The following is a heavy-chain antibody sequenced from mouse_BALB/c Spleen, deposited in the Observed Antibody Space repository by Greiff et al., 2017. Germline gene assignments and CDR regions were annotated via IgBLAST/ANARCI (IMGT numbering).Heavy chain of an antibody. CDR2: IDPANGNT. V-gene: IGHV14-3*02. Sequence: EVQLQQSGAELVKPGASVKLSCTASGFNIKDTYMHWVKQRPEQGLEWIGRIDPANGNTKYDPKFQGKATITADTSSNTAYLQLSSLTSEDTAVYYCAGVRWDGDFDVWGAGTTVTVSS. D-gene: IGHD4-1*01. CDR1: GFNIKDTY. CDR3: AGVRWDGDFDV. J-gene: IGHJ1*01.